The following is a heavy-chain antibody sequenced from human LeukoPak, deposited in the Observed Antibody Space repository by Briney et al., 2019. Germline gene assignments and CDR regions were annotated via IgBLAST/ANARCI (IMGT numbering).Heavy chain of an antibody. CDR2: ISGLGDST. D-gene: IGHD5-12*01. Sequence: GGSLRLSCAASGFSFSSFAMSWVRLAPGKGLEWVSVISGLGDSTNYAESVKGRFTISRDNSKNTVYLLMNSLRGEDTAVYYCAKGPAKYSGYDYFEYWGQGTLVTVSS. V-gene: IGHV3-23*01. J-gene: IGHJ4*02. CDR3: AKGPAKYSGYDYFEY. CDR1: GFSFSSFA.